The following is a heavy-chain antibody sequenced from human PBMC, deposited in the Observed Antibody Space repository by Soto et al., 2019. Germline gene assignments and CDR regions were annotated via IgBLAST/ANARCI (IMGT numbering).Heavy chain of an antibody. J-gene: IGHJ6*02. V-gene: IGHV1-69*08. D-gene: IGHD2-2*01. Sequence: QVQLVQSGAEVKKPGSSVKVSCKASGGTFSSYTISWVRQAPGQGLEWMGRIIPILGIANYAQKFQGRVTITADKCTSTAYMELSSLRAEDTAVYYCARDGVVVPAAIHYGMDVWGQGTTVTVSS. CDR3: ARDGVVVPAAIHYGMDV. CDR1: GGTFSSYT. CDR2: IIPILGIA.